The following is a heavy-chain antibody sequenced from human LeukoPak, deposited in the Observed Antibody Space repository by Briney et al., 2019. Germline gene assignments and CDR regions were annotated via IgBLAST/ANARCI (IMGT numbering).Heavy chain of an antibody. CDR3: GRGRDGYPLDI. J-gene: IGHJ3*02. V-gene: IGHV4-59*01. Sequence: SETLSLTCTVSGGSISSYYWSWIRQPPGKGLEWIGYIYYSGTTNYNPSLKSRVTISVDTSKNQFSLKLTSVTAADTAMYYCGRGRDGYPLDIWGQGTMVTVSS. D-gene: IGHD5-24*01. CDR2: IYYSGTT. CDR1: GGSISSYY.